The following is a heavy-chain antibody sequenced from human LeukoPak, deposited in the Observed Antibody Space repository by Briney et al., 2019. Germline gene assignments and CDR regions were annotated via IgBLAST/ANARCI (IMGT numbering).Heavy chain of an antibody. CDR2: MNPNSGNT. J-gene: IGHJ4*02. Sequence: ASVKVPRKASGYTFTSYDINWVRQATGQGLEWMGWMNPNSGNTGYAQKFQGRVTMTRNTSISTAYVELSSLRSEDTAVYYCARGPMTSPYYFDYWGQGTLVTVSS. CDR1: GYTFTSYD. V-gene: IGHV1-8*01. D-gene: IGHD3-22*01. CDR3: ARGPMTSPYYFDY.